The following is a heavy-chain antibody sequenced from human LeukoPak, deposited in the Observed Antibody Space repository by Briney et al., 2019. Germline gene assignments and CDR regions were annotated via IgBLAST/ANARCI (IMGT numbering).Heavy chain of an antibody. D-gene: IGHD6-6*01. CDR2: IYYSGST. CDR3: ARVEYSSSSYDY. J-gene: IGHJ4*02. V-gene: IGHV4-59*12. Sequence: SETLSLTCTVSGGSISSYYWSWIRQPPGKGLEWIGYIYYSGSTNYNPSLKSRVTISVDTSKNQFSLKLSSVTAADTAVYYCARVEYSSSSYDYWGQGTLVTVSS. CDR1: GGSISSYY.